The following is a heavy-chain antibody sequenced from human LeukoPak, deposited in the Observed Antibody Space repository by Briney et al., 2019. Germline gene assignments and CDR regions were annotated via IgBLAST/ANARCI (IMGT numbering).Heavy chain of an antibody. CDR1: GYTFSGYY. CDR3: ARDRHYYGSGAQVDY. CDR2: INPNSGGT. V-gene: IGHV1-2*02. Sequence: ALVKVSCKASGYTFSGYYMHWVRQAPGQGLEWLGWINPNSGGTNYAQKFQGRVNMTRHTTITTAYMELSWLGSDDTAGYYFARDRHYYGSGAQVDYWGQGTLVTVSS. J-gene: IGHJ4*02. D-gene: IGHD3-10*01.